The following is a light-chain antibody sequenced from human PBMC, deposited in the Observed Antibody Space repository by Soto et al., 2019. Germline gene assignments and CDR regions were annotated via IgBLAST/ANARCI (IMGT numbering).Light chain of an antibody. V-gene: IGKV3-20*01. CDR2: GTS. CDR3: QQYVTSPEWT. J-gene: IGKJ1*01. CDR1: QSVSSSY. Sequence: EIELTQSPGTLSLSPGERATLSCRASQSVSSSYLAWYQQKPGQAPRLLIYGTSSRASGIPDRFSGSGSGTDFTLTISRLEPEDFAVYYCQQYVTSPEWTFGQGTKVEIK.